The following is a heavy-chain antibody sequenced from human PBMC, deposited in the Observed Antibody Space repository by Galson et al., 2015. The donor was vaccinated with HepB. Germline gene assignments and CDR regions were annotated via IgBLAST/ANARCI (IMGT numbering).Heavy chain of an antibody. J-gene: IGHJ5*02. CDR2: ISPYNRDT. D-gene: IGHD2-15*01. CDR3: ARGALVVVVDATQNNWFDP. V-gene: IGHV1-18*01. CDR1: GYTFSSYS. Sequence: SVKVSCKASGYTFSSYSITWVRQAPGQGLEWVGWISPYNRDTYYTRKLQGRVTMTTDTSTNTAYMELRSLRSDDTAVYYCARGALVVVVDATQNNWFDPWGQGTPVTVSS.